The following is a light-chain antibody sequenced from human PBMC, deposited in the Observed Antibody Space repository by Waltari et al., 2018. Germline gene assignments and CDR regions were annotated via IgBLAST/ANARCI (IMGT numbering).Light chain of an antibody. CDR3: CSHTGRYTSVV. Sequence: QSALTQPRSVSGSPGQSVTISCAGTSRGVGVYLYVSWFQQYSGQAPKLIIYDGANRPSGVPDRFSGSRSDNTASLTISGLQHEDEADYYCCSHTGRYTSVVFGGGTKLTVL. J-gene: IGLJ3*02. V-gene: IGLV2-11*01. CDR2: DGA. CDR1: SRGVGVYLY.